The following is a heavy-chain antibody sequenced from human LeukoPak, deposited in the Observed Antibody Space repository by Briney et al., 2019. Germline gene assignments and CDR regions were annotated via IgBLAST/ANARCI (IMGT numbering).Heavy chain of an antibody. CDR1: GGSISSYY. CDR3: ARDARYYDSSGYYPYYYYYGMDV. V-gene: IGHV4-59*01. J-gene: IGHJ6*02. Sequence: SETLSLTCTVSGGSISSYYWSWIRQPPGKGLEWIGYIYYSGSTNYNPPLKSRVTISVDTSKNQFSLKLSSVTAADTAVYYCARDARYYDSSGYYPYYYYYGMDVWGQGTTVTVSS. D-gene: IGHD3-22*01. CDR2: IYYSGST.